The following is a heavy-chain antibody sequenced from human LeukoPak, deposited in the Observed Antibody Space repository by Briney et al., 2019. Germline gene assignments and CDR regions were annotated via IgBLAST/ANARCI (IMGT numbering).Heavy chain of an antibody. Sequence: GGSLRLSCAASGFTFSGSAMHWVRQASGTGLEWVGRIRSKANNYATAYAASVKGRFTISRDDSKNTAYLQMNGLKTEDTAVYYCTKHPSDDGGAIDYWGQGTLVTVSS. CDR2: IRSKANNYAT. J-gene: IGHJ4*02. D-gene: IGHD4-23*01. CDR1: GFTFSGSA. CDR3: TKHPSDDGGAIDY. V-gene: IGHV3-73*01.